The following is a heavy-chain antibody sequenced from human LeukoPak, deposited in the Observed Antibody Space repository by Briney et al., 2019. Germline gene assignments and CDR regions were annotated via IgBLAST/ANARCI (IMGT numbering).Heavy chain of an antibody. CDR3: ARETSEGEYYDSSGYGNQYNWFDP. J-gene: IGHJ5*02. Sequence: PSETLSLTCTVSGGSISSYYWSWIRQPPGKGLEWIGYIYYSGSTNYNPSLKSRVTISVDTSKNQFSLKLSSVTAADTAVYYCARETSEGEYYDSSGYGNQYNWFDPWGQGTLVTVSS. CDR2: IYYSGST. CDR1: GGSISSYY. D-gene: IGHD3-22*01. V-gene: IGHV4-59*01.